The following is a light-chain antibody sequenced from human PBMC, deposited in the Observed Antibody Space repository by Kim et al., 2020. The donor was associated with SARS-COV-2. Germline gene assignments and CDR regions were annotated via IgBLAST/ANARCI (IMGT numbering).Light chain of an antibody. CDR3: QQYNSYSYT. V-gene: IGKV1-5*03. CDR2: KAS. CDR1: QSISSW. Sequence: SASVGDRVTITCRASQSISSWLAWYQQKPGKAPKLLIYKASSLESGVPSRFSGSVSGTEFTLTISSLQPDDFATYYCQQYNSYSYTFGQGTKLEI. J-gene: IGKJ2*01.